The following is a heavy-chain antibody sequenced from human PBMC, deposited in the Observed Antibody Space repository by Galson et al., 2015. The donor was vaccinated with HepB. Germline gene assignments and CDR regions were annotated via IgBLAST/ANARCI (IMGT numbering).Heavy chain of an antibody. D-gene: IGHD3-10*01. Sequence: LRLSCAASGFTFSSYAMHWVRQAPGKGLEWVAVISYDGSNKYYADSVKGRFTISRDNSKNTLYLQMNSLRAEDTAVYYCARDEGESPVGWGQGTLVTVSS. CDR1: GFTFSSYA. V-gene: IGHV3-30*04. J-gene: IGHJ4*02. CDR3: ARDEGESPVG. CDR2: ISYDGSNK.